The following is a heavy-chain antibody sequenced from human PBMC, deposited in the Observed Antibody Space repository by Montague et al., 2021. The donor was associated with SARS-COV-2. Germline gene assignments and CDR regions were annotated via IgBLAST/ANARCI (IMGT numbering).Heavy chain of an antibody. V-gene: IGHV2-5*02. CDR2: IYWDDDE. J-gene: IGHJ5*02. D-gene: IGHD3-10*01. CDR3: APLGFDSRSYYTPYNWFDP. CDR1: GISLSTSGVG. Sequence: PALVKPTQTLTLTCTFSGISLSTSGVGVAWIRQPPGKALEWLALIYWDDDERYSPSMRSRLTITKDTSENQVVLRMTNMDPMDTATYYCAPLGFDSRSYYTPYNWFDPWGQGILVTVSS.